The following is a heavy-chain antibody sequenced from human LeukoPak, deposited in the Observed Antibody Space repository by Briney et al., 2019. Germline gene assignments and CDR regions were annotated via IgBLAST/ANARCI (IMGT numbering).Heavy chain of an antibody. J-gene: IGHJ4*02. V-gene: IGHV3-13*01. CDR2: IGTAGDT. CDR3: AVAAAGMDAFDY. D-gene: IGHD6-13*01. CDR1: GFTFSSYD. Sequence: GGSLRLSCAASGFTFSSYDMHWVRQATGKGLEWVSAIGTAGDTYYPGSVKGRFTISRENAKNSLYLQMNSLRAGDTAVYYCAVAAAGMDAFDYWGQGTPVTVSS.